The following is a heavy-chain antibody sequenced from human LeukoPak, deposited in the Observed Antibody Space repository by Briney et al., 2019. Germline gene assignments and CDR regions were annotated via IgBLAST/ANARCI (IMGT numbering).Heavy chain of an antibody. V-gene: IGHV3-23*01. CDR1: GFTFSSYS. J-gene: IGHJ4*02. CDR3: AKGDIVVVPAAITFTY. CDR2: ISGSGGST. Sequence: PGGSLRLSCAASGFTFSSYSMNWVRQAPGEGLEWVSAISGSGGSTYYADSVKGRFTISRDNSKNTLYLQMNSLRAEDTAVYYCAKGDIVVVPAAITFTYWGQGTLVTVSS. D-gene: IGHD2-2*01.